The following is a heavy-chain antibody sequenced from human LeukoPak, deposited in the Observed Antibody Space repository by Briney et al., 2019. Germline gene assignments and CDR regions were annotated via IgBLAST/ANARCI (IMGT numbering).Heavy chain of an antibody. J-gene: IGHJ4*02. V-gene: IGHV6-1*01. D-gene: IGHD5-12*01. CDR2: TYYRSKWYN. CDR1: GDSVSSNSAA. Sequence: SQTLSLTCATSGDSVSSNSAAWNWIRQSPSRGLEWLGRTYYRSKWYNDYAVSVKSRITINPDTSKNQLSLQLNSVTPEDTAVYFCALDSGYAGLYWGQGTLVTVSS. CDR3: ALDSGYAGLY.